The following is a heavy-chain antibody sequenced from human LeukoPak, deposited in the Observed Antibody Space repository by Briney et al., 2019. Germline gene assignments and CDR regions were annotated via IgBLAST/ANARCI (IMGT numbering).Heavy chain of an antibody. Sequence: GGSLRLSCAASGFTFSSYSLYWVRPAPGKGLEWVSSISSSSSYIYYADSVKGRFTISRDNAKNSLYLQMNSLRAEDTAVYYCARVVSWQQLSYKGYMDVWGKGTTVTVSS. V-gene: IGHV3-21*01. J-gene: IGHJ6*03. D-gene: IGHD6-13*01. CDR1: GFTFSSYS. CDR2: ISSSSSYI. CDR3: ARVVSWQQLSYKGYMDV.